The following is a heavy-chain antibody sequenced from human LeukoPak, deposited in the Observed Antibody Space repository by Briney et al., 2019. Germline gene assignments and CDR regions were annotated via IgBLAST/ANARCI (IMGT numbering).Heavy chain of an antibody. D-gene: IGHD5-24*01. CDR2: MHYSGTT. V-gene: IGHV4-39*01. CDR1: GVSIRSSNNF. CDR3: ARHEEEDGYNAKTFDF. J-gene: IGHJ4*02. Sequence: SETLSLTCTDSGVSIRSSNNFWGWIRQPPGKGLEWIGSMHYSGTTYYIPSLRSRATISVDTSKNQFSLKLSSVTAADTAVYYCARHEEEDGYNAKTFDFWSQGTLVTVSS.